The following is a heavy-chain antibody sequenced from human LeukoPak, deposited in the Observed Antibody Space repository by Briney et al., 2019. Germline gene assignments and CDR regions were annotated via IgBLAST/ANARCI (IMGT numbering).Heavy chain of an antibody. D-gene: IGHD1-26*01. V-gene: IGHV3-64D*09. Sequence: GGSLRLSCSASGFTFSTHSMHWVRQAPGKGLEYVSTISGSGGTTYYADSVKGRFTISRDNSKNSVYLQMSSLRAEDTAMYPCVKDLGGAWAFDIWGQGTMVTVSS. CDR1: GFTFSTHS. J-gene: IGHJ3*02. CDR3: VKDLGGAWAFDI. CDR2: ISGSGGTT.